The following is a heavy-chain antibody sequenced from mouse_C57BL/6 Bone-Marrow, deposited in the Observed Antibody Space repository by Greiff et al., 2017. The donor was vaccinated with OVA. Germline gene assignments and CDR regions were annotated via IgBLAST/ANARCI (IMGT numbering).Heavy chain of an antibody. J-gene: IGHJ1*03. Sequence: EVKLVESGGGLVQPGGSLKLSCAASGFSFSDYYMYWVRQTPEKRLEWVAYISNGGGSTYYPDTVKGRFTISRDNAKNTLYLQMSRLKSEDTAMYYCARERDRTAQSYWYFDIRGTGTTVTVTS. CDR3: ARERDRTAQSYWYFDI. CDR2: ISNGGGST. CDR1: GFSFSDYY. D-gene: IGHD3-2*02. V-gene: IGHV5-12*01.